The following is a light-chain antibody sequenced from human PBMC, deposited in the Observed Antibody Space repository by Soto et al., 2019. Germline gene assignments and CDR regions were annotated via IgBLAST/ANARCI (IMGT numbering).Light chain of an antibody. J-gene: IGKJ1*01. CDR1: QSVSSSY. V-gene: IGKV3-20*01. Sequence: LSPGERATLSCRASQSVSSSYLAWYQQKPGQPPRLLIYGASSRATGIPDRFSGSGSGTDFTLTISRLEPEDFAEYYCQQYVSSTCTFGQWAKVDIK. CDR2: GAS. CDR3: QQYVSSTCT.